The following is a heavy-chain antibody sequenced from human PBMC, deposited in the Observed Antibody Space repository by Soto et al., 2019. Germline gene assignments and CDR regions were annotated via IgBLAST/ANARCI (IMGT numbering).Heavy chain of an antibody. CDR2: INAGNSNT. Sequence: QVQLVQSGAEEKKPGASVKVSCKASGYTFTSYAMHWVRQAPGQRLEWMGWINAGNSNTKYSQKFQGRVTITRDTSASTAYMELSSLRSEDTAVYSCARSIVVVTALDYWGQGTLVTVSS. J-gene: IGHJ4*02. CDR1: GYTFTSYA. V-gene: IGHV1-3*05. D-gene: IGHD2-21*02. CDR3: ARSIVVVTALDY.